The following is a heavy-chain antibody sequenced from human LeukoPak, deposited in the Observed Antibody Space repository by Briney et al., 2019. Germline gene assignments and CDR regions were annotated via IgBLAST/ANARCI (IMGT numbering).Heavy chain of an antibody. CDR2: IRSKVYGGTT. CDR3: SRVSTSGSYGRFDALHI. J-gene: IGHJ3*02. V-gene: IGHV3-49*04. CDR1: GFTFKNYA. D-gene: IGHD6-19*01. Sequence: AGGSLRLSCAASGFTFKNYAMSWVRQAPGKGLEWVGFIRSKVYGGTTEYAASVKGRVIISRDDSESIAYLQMNSLKIEDTAMYYCSRVSTSGSYGRFDALHIWSQGTMVTVSS.